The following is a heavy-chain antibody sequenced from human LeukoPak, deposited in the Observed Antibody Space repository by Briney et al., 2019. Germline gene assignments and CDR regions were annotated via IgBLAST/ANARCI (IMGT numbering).Heavy chain of an antibody. D-gene: IGHD1-1*01. CDR3: TTDFNWKRREADAFDI. J-gene: IGHJ3*02. CDR1: GFTFSNAW. Sequence: PGGSLRLSCAASGFTFSNAWMSWVRQAPGKGLEWVGRIKSKTDGGTTDYAAPVKGRFTISRDDSKNTLYLQMNSLKTEDTAVYYCTTDFNWKRREADAFDIWGQGTMVTVSS. CDR2: IKSKTDGGTT. V-gene: IGHV3-15*01.